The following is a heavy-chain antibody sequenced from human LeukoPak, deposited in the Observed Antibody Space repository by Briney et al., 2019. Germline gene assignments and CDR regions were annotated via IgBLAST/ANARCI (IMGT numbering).Heavy chain of an antibody. Sequence: PGGSLRLSCAASGFTFSNYGMHWVRQAPGKGLEWVAVIWYDGSNKYYADSVKGRFIISRDNSENTLYLQMNSLRAGDTALYYCARGNILTGYDYWGQGTLVTVSS. D-gene: IGHD3-9*01. J-gene: IGHJ4*02. CDR2: IWYDGSNK. CDR3: ARGNILTGYDY. CDR1: GFTFSNYG. V-gene: IGHV3-33*01.